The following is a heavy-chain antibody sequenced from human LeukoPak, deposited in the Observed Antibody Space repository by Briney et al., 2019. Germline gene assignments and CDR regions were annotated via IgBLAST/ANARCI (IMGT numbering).Heavy chain of an antibody. V-gene: IGHV1-2*04. J-gene: IGHJ5*02. CDR3: ARGGLLLWFGELRLSQNWFDP. CDR2: INPNSGGT. D-gene: IGHD3-10*01. Sequence: ASLNVSCKASGYTFTSYGISWVRQAPGQGLEWMGWINPNSGGTNYAQKFQGWVTMTRDTSISTAYMELSRLRSDDTAVYYCARGGLLLWFGELRLSQNWFDPWGQGTLVTVSS. CDR1: GYTFTSYG.